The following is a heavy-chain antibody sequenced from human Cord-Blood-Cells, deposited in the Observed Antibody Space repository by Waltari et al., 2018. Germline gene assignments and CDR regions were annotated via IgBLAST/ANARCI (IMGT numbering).Heavy chain of an antibody. CDR1: GFTFSRYW. D-gene: IGHD2-15*01. V-gene: IGHV3-7*01. CDR3: ATVVAATFDY. J-gene: IGHJ4*02. CDR2: IKQDGSEK. Sequence: EVQLVESGGGLVQPGGSLRLACAASGFTFSRYWMSWVRQAPGKGLEWVANIKQDGSEKYYVDSVKGRFTISRDNAKNSLYLQMNSLRAEDTAVYYCATVVAATFDYWGQGTLVTVSS.